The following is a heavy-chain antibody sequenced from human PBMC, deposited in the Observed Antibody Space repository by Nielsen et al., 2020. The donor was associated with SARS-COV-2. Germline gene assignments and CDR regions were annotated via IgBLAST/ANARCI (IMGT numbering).Heavy chain of an antibody. CDR2: INHSGNT. Sequence: SQTLSLTCAVYGGSFSGYYWSWIRQPPGKGLEWIGEINHSGNTNYSPSLKSRVTISVDTSKIQFSLKLNSVTAADTAVYYCARRGFFDIWGQGTMVTVSS. J-gene: IGHJ3*02. D-gene: IGHD3-10*01. CDR3: ARRGFFDI. CDR1: GGSFSGYY. V-gene: IGHV4-34*01.